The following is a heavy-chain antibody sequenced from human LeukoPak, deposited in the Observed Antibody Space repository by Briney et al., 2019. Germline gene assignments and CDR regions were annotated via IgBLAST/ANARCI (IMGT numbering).Heavy chain of an antibody. D-gene: IGHD5-18*01. CDR2: IKSKSDGGTT. J-gene: IGHJ4*02. CDR1: GFTFSSYW. CDR3: TRSGYSYGHDY. Sequence: NPGGSLRLSCAASGFTFSSYWMSWVRQAPGKGLEWVGRIKSKSDGGTTDYAAPVKGRFTISRDDSKNTLHLQMNSLKTEDTAVYYCTRSGYSYGHDYWGQGTLVTVSS. V-gene: IGHV3-15*01.